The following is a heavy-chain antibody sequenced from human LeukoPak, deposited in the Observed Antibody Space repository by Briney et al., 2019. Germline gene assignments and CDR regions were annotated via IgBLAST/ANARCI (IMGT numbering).Heavy chain of an antibody. J-gene: IGHJ3*02. CDR1: GFTFSSYS. CDR2: ISSNSAYL. D-gene: IGHD3-22*01. CDR3: AREGGYHYYSSGHAFDI. Sequence: GGSPRLSCAASGFTFSSYSMNWVRQAPGKGLEWVSSISSNSAYLYYADSVKGRFTISRDNAKNSLYLQMDSLRAEDTAFYYCAREGGYHYYSSGHAFDIWGLETMVTVSS. V-gene: IGHV3-21*01.